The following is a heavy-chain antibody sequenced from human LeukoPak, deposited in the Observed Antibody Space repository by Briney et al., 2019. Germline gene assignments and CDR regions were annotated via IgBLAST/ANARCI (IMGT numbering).Heavy chain of an antibody. V-gene: IGHV3-11*04. Sequence: PGGSLRLSCAASGFTFSDYYMSWLRQAPGKGLEWVSYISSSGSTIYYADSVKGRFTISRDNAKNSLYLQMKSLRAEDTAVYYCARRGYHDYSGFDYWGQGTLVTVSS. J-gene: IGHJ4*02. CDR3: ARRGYHDYSGFDY. CDR2: ISSSGSTI. D-gene: IGHD1-26*01. CDR1: GFTFSDYY.